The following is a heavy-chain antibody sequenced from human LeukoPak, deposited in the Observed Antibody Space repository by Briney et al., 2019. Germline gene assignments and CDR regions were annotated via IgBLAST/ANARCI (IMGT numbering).Heavy chain of an antibody. D-gene: IGHD2-15*01. Sequence: PSETLSLTCGVSGGSITTRDCWCWVRQPPGQGLEWIGEICLDGRIHYTASLKSRISISIDRSKAQFSLNLISVTAADTATYLCASQGGLRNDFWGQGILVTVSS. CDR2: ICLDGRI. CDR3: ASQGGLRNDF. V-gene: IGHV4-4*02. J-gene: IGHJ4*02. CDR1: GGSITTRDC.